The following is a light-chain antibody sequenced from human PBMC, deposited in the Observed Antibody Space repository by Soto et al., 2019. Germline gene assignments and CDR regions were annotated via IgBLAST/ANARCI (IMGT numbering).Light chain of an antibody. CDR1: QSASISY. CDR3: QQYGSSRGVT. J-gene: IGKJ3*01. V-gene: IGKV3-20*01. Sequence: LLPHSPGTLALSQAERATLSRRASQSASISYVAWYQQKPGQAPRLLIYGASSRATGIPDRLSGSGSGTDFTLTISRLEPEDFAAYYCQQYGSSRGVTFGPGTMVYSK. CDR2: GAS.